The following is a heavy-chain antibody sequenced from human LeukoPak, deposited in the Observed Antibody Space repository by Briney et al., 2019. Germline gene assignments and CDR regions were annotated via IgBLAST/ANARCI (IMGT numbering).Heavy chain of an antibody. D-gene: IGHD3-22*01. CDR1: GFTFDDYD. CDR3: ARVQQYDKFDY. Sequence: GGSLRLSCAASGFTFDDYDLHWVRQAPGKGLEWVSGISWNGRNTAYAESLKGRFTISRDNAKNSLYLQMNSLRAEDTAFYYCARVQQYDKFDYWGQGTLVTVSS. V-gene: IGHV3-20*04. J-gene: IGHJ4*02. CDR2: ISWNGRNT.